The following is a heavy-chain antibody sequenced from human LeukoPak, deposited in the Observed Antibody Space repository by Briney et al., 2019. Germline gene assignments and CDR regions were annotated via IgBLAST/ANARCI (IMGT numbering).Heavy chain of an antibody. V-gene: IGHV1-3*01. Sequence: ASVKVSCKASGYTFTNFPTYWVRQAPGQRLEWMGWINAGNGDTKYSQKFQGRVTITRDTSASTAFMELSSLRSEDTAVYYCARGLYGSGSYGMDVWGQGTTVTVSS. CDR3: ARGLYGSGSYGMDV. J-gene: IGHJ6*02. CDR1: GYTFTNFP. CDR2: INAGNGDT. D-gene: IGHD3-10*01.